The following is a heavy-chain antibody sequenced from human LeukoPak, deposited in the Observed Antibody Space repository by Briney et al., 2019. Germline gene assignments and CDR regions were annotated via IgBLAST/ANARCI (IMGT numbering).Heavy chain of an antibody. CDR2: IYYSGST. Sequence: SETLSLTCTVSDGSISSGDYYWSWIRQPPGKGLEWIGYIYYSGSTYYNPSLKSRVTISVDTSKNQFSLKLSSVTAADTAVYYCAGVSLPSSSWYIDYWGQGTLVTVSS. CDR3: AGVSLPSSSWYIDY. D-gene: IGHD6-13*01. J-gene: IGHJ4*02. CDR1: DGSISSGDYY. V-gene: IGHV4-30-4*01.